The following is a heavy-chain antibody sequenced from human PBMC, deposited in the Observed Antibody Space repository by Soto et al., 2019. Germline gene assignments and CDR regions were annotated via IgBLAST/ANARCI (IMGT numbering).Heavy chain of an antibody. CDR1: VFTFSVSA. J-gene: IGHJ4*02. Sequence: PWGSLRVSCASSVFTFSVSAMPWVRQASGKGLELVGRIRSKANSYATAYAASVKGRFTISRDDSKNTAYLQMNSLKTEDTAVYCCTSDVLLWFGEFVYWGQGTLVTVSS. CDR3: TSDVLLWFGEFVY. D-gene: IGHD3-10*01. CDR2: IRSKANSYAT. V-gene: IGHV3-73*01.